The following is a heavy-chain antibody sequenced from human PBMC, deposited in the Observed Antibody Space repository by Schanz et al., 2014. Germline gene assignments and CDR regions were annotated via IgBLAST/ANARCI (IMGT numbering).Heavy chain of an antibody. CDR3: AKGRFGELSAFDI. D-gene: IGHD3-10*01. CDR2: ISGDHRNT. V-gene: IGHV3-23*04. Sequence: EVQLVESGGGLVKPGGSLRLSCAASGFSVGNKYMNWVRQAPGKGLEWVSSISGDHRNTFYADSVKGRFTISRDNSKNTLYLQMNSLRAEDTAIYYCAKGRFGELSAFDIWGQGTMVTVSS. CDR1: GFSVGNKY. J-gene: IGHJ3*02.